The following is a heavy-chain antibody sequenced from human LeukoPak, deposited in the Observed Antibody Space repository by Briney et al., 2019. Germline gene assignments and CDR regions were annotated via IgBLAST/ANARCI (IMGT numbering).Heavy chain of an antibody. CDR1: GGSFSGYY. V-gene: IGHV4-34*01. D-gene: IGHD3-22*01. CDR3: ARAPGITMIVG. CDR2: INHSGST. J-gene: IGHJ4*02. Sequence: SETLSLTCAVYGGSFSGYYWSWIRQPPGKGLEWIGEINHSGSTNYNPSLKSRVTISVDTSKNQFSLKLSSVTAADTAVYYCARAPGITMIVGWGQGTLVTVSS.